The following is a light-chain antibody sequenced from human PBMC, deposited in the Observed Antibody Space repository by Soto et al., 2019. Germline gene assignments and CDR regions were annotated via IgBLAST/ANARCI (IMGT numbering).Light chain of an antibody. CDR1: SSNIGSNY. CDR3: AAWDASLSGRV. V-gene: IGLV1-47*01. Sequence: QSVLTQPPSASGTPGQRVTISCSGSSSNIGSNYVYWYQQLPGTAPKLLIYRYNQRPSGVPERFSGSKSGTSASLAISGLRYEDEADYYCAAWDASLSGRVFGGGNKLTV. CDR2: RYN. J-gene: IGLJ3*02.